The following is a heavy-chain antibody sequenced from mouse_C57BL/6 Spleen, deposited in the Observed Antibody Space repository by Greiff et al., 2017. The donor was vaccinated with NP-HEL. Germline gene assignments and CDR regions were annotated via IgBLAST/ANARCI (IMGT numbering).Heavy chain of an antibody. V-gene: IGHV1-26*01. J-gene: IGHJ4*01. CDR1: GYTLTDYY. Sequence: VQLQQSGPELVKPGASVKISCKASGYTLTDYYMNWVKQSHGKSLEWIGDINPKNGGTSYNQKFKGKATLTVDKSSSTAYMELRSLTSEDSAVYYCASGPYYYGSSLYAMDYWGQGTSVTVSS. CDR2: INPKNGGT. CDR3: ASGPYYYGSSLYAMDY. D-gene: IGHD1-1*01.